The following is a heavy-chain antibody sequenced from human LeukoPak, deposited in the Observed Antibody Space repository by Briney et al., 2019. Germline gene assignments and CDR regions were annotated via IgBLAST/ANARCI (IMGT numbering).Heavy chain of an antibody. CDR1: GFTFSRSA. CDR3: AKALLGATRGIDY. V-gene: IGHV3-23*01. CDR2: ISASGGST. D-gene: IGHD1-26*01. J-gene: IGHJ4*02. Sequence: PGGSLRLSCAASGFTFSRSAMSWVRQAPGKGLEWLSAISASGGSTYYADSVKGRFTISRDNSKNTLYLQLNSLRAEDTAVYYCAKALLGATRGIDYWGQGTLVTVSS.